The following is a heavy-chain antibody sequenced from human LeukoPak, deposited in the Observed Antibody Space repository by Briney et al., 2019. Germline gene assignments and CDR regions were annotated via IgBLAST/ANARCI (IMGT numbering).Heavy chain of an antibody. Sequence: PGGSLRLSCAASGFTFSIYSMNWVRQTPGKGLEWVSSISSTSSYTYYADSVKGRFTISRDNAKNSLYLQMNSLRVEDTAVYYCARAFSATVVTPSYWGQGTLVTVSS. J-gene: IGHJ4*02. D-gene: IGHD4-23*01. CDR3: ARAFSATVVTPSY. CDR1: GFTFSIYS. CDR2: ISSTSSYT. V-gene: IGHV3-21*01.